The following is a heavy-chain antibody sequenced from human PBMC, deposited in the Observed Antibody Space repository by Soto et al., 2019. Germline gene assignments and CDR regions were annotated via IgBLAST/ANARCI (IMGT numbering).Heavy chain of an antibody. V-gene: IGHV1-18*04. CDR2: ISGNHGAT. D-gene: IGHD2-21*01. CDR3: ARSPLVSRPSWFDP. J-gene: IGHJ5*02. Sequence: QVPLVQSGPEVRKPWASVKVSCRTSGYRFSGYGINWARLGRGQGLEWMGWISGNHGATQYPQRFQGRITMTTDASTGTGYMELMSLGVDDTAIYFLARSPLVSRPSWFDPWGPGTLVTVSS. CDR1: GYRFSGYG.